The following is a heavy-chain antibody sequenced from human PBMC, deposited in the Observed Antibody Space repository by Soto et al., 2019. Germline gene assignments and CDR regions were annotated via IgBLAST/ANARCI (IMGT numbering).Heavy chain of an antibody. V-gene: IGHV4-31*03. Sequence: QVQLQESGPGLVKPSQTLSLTCTVSGGSIRSGSYYWSWIRQHPGKGLEWIGYIYYSGSTYYNPSLKSRVTISIDTSKNQFSLKLSSVTAADTAVYYCAREAYYYDRSGLSTNDFDYWGQGTPVTVSS. CDR2: IYYSGST. D-gene: IGHD3-22*01. CDR1: GGSIRSGSYY. CDR3: AREAYYYDRSGLSTNDFDY. J-gene: IGHJ4*02.